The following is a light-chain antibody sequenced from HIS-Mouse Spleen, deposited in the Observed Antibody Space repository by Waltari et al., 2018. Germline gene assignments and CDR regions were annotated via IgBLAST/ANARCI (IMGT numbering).Light chain of an antibody. Sequence: SYVLTQPPSVSVAPGKTARITCGGNNIGSKSVHLYQQKPGQAPVLVVYDDSDRPSGIPGRFSGSNSGNTATLTSSRVEAGDEADYYCQVWDSSSDHVVFGGGTKLTVL. CDR3: QVWDSSSDHVV. V-gene: IGLV3-21*03. J-gene: IGLJ2*01. CDR1: NIGSKS. CDR2: DDS.